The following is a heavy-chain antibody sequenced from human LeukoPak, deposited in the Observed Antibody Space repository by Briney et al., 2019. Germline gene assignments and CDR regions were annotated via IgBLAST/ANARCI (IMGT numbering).Heavy chain of an antibody. CDR2: IDPNSGGT. V-gene: IGHV1-2*02. CDR3: ARAPPITRGPFDP. CDR1: GYTFTGYY. D-gene: IGHD3-10*01. Sequence: ASVKVSCKASGYTFTGYYMHWVRQAPGQGLEWMGWIDPNSGGTIYAQKFQGRVTMTRDTSISTVYMELSRLRSDDTAVYYCARAPPITRGPFDPWGQGTLVTVSS. J-gene: IGHJ5*02.